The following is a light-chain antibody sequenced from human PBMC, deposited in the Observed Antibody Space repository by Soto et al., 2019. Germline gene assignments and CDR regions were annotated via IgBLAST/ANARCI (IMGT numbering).Light chain of an antibody. CDR1: QSVSSN. J-gene: IGKJ1*01. CDR2: GAS. Sequence: EIVMTHSPATLSVSPCERATLSFRASQSVSSNLAWYQQKPGQAPRLLIYGASTRATGIPDRFSGSGSGTEFTLSISSLQSEDFAVYYCQQYNNWPRTFGQGTKVDIK. V-gene: IGKV3-15*01. CDR3: QQYNNWPRT.